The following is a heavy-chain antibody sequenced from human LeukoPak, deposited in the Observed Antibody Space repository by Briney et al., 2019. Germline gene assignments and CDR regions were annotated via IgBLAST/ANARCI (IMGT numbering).Heavy chain of an antibody. V-gene: IGHV3-53*01. CDR1: GFTVSSNY. Sequence: GGSLRLSCAASGFTVSSNYMSWVRQAPGKGLEWVSVIYSGGSTYYADSVKGRFTISRDNSKNTLYLQMNSLRAEDTAVYYCARGGYGGNPHAEYFQHWGQGTLVTVSS. CDR3: ARGGYGGNPHAEYFQH. CDR2: IYSGGST. J-gene: IGHJ1*01. D-gene: IGHD4-23*01.